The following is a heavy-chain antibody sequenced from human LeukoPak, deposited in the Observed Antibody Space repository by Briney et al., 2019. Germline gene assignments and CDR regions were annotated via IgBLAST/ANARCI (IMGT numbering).Heavy chain of an antibody. Sequence: PSETLSLTCAVSGVSISSSNSYWGWIRQPPGKGLEWIGSIYYSGNTYYNASLKSRVTISVDTAKNQFSLKLSSVAAADTAVYYCARGHPRYGDSDDWYFDLWGRGTLVTVSS. V-gene: IGHV4-39*07. CDR3: ARGHPRYGDSDDWYFDL. J-gene: IGHJ2*01. CDR1: GVSISSSNSY. D-gene: IGHD4-17*01. CDR2: IYYSGNT.